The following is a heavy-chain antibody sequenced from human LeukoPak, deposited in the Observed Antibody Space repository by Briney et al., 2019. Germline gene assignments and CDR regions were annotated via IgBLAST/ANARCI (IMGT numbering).Heavy chain of an antibody. CDR2: IYYSGST. CDR1: GGSISSYY. D-gene: IGHD6-13*01. J-gene: IGHJ5*02. Sequence: SETLSLTCTVSGGSISSYYWSWIRQPPGKGLEWIGYIYYSGSTNYNPSLKSRVTISVDTSKNQFSLKLSSVTAADTAVYYCARVRAADENWFDPWGQGTLVTVSP. V-gene: IGHV4-59*01. CDR3: ARVRAADENWFDP.